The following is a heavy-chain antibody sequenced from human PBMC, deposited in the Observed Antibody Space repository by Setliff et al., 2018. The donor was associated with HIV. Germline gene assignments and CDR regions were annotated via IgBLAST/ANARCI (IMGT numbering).Heavy chain of an antibody. J-gene: IGHJ3*02. CDR2: ISPYNGDT. V-gene: IGHV1-18*01. D-gene: IGHD2-15*01. CDR1: GYSFTNYG. CDR3: ARDDVGYCSGGSCYHLFDTFDI. Sequence: ASVKVSCKASGYSFTNYGISWVRQAPGQGLEWVGWISPYNGDTKYAEKVQGRVTMTTDTSTSTAYMELRSLRPDDTAVYYCARDDVGYCSGGSCYHLFDTFDIWGQGTVVTVSS.